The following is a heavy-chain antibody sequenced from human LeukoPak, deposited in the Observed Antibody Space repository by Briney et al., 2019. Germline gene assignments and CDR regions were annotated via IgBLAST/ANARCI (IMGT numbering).Heavy chain of an antibody. CDR3: TTLYYYDTTGYYWRGFDY. Sequence: SETLSLTCAVYGESFSGYYWSWVRQPPGKGLEWIGEIYHSGNTNYNPSLKSRVTITVDTSKNQFSLELNSVTAADTALYFCTTLYYYDTTGYYWRGFDYWGQGALVTVSS. D-gene: IGHD3-22*01. CDR1: GESFSGYY. V-gene: IGHV4-34*01. J-gene: IGHJ4*02. CDR2: IYHSGNT.